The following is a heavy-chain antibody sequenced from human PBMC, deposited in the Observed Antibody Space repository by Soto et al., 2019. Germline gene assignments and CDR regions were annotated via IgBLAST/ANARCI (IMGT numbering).Heavy chain of an antibody. J-gene: IGHJ3*02. CDR1: GGSISSYY. D-gene: IGHD4-17*01. Sequence: PSETLSLTCTVSGGSISSYYWSWIRQPPGKGLEWIGYIYYSGSTNYNPSLKSRVTISVDTSKNQFSLKLNSMTAADTAVYYCARFMTTVTNLAFDIWGQGTMVTVSS. CDR2: IYYSGST. V-gene: IGHV4-59*08. CDR3: ARFMTTVTNLAFDI.